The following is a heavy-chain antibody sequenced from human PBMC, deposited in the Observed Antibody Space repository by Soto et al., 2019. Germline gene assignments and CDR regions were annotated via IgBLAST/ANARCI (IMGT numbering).Heavy chain of an antibody. J-gene: IGHJ6*02. CDR1: GGSFSGYY. CDR2: INHSGST. CDR3: ARVRITMVRGVGYYYYGMDV. Sequence: PSETLSLTCAVYGGSFSGYYWSWIRQPPGKGLEWIGEINHSGSTNYNPSIESRVTISVDTSKNQFSLKLSSVTAADTAVYYCARVRITMVRGVGYYYYGMDVWGQGTTVTVSS. V-gene: IGHV4-34*01. D-gene: IGHD3-10*01.